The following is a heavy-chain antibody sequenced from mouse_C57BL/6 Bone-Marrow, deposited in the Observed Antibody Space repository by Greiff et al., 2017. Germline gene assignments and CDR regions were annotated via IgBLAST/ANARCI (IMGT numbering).Heavy chain of an antibody. V-gene: IGHV1-74*01. D-gene: IGHD2-4*01. CDR1: GYTFPTYW. Sequence: QVQLQQSGAELVKPGASVKVSCKASGYTFPTYWLHWVKPSPGQDLEGIGRIHPPDSDTNYNQKFTGKATLTLDKPSSTSYMQLSSLTSEDSAVYYCAMDIYYYYDVSLDLAMDYWGQGTSVTVSS. J-gene: IGHJ4*01. CDR2: IHPPDSDT. CDR3: AMDIYYYYDVSLDLAMDY.